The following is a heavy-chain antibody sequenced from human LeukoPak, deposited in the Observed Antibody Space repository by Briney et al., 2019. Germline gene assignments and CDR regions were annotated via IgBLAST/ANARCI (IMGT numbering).Heavy chain of an antibody. CDR2: IYTSGST. Sequence: SSETLSLTCTVSGYSISSGYYWGWIRQPAGKGLEWIGRIYTSGSTNYNPSLKSRVTMSVDTSKNQFSLKPSSVTAADTAVYYCARDPSSGWWFDPWGQGTLVTVSS. CDR1: GYSISSGYY. CDR3: ARDPSSGWWFDP. J-gene: IGHJ5*02. V-gene: IGHV4-4*07. D-gene: IGHD6-19*01.